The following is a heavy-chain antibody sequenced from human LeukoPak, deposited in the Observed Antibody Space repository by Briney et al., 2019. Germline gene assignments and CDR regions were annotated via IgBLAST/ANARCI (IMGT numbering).Heavy chain of an antibody. CDR1: GFTFSSYA. D-gene: IGHD5-12*01. Sequence: GGSLRLSCAASGFTFSSYAMSWVRQAPGKGLEWVSAISAGCSTYYADSVKGRVTISRDNSKNTLYLQMNSLRADDTAVYYCAKSRRLNSGYGSPFDYWGQGTLVTVSS. CDR3: AKSRRLNSGYGSPFDY. V-gene: IGHV3-23*01. CDR2: ISAGCST. J-gene: IGHJ4*02.